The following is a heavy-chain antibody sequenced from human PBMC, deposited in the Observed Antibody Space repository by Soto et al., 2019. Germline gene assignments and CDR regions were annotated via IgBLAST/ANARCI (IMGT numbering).Heavy chain of an antibody. D-gene: IGHD5-18*01. CDR3: ARDTAMVTASYYYYGMDV. J-gene: IGHJ6*02. V-gene: IGHV3-9*01. CDR1: GFTFDYYA. Sequence: PGGSLRLSCAASGFTFDYYAMHWVRQAPGKGLEWVSGISWNSGSIGYADSVKGRFTISRDNAKNSLYLQMNSLRAEDTALYYCARDTAMVTASYYYYGMDVWGQGTTVTVSS. CDR2: ISWNSGSI.